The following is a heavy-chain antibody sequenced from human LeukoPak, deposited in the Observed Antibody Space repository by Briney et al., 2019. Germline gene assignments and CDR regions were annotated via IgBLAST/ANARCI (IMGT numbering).Heavy chain of an antibody. V-gene: IGHV3-74*01. CDR3: TRDSSREGLDI. CDR1: GYTLSRHW. Sequence: PGGSLRLSCVASGYTLSRHWMHWVRHAPGKGLVWVSRFRSEGTPTTYADSVKGRFTISRDDAKNTLYWQMDSLGADDTAVYYYTRDSSREGLDIWGRGTMVTVS. CDR2: FRSEGTPT. J-gene: IGHJ3*02.